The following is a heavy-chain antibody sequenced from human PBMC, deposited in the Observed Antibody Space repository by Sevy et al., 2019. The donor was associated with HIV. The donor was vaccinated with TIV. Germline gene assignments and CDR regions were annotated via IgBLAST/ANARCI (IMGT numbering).Heavy chain of an antibody. CDR1: GFTFTYAW. D-gene: IGHD2-8*01. CDR2: IKSRADGGTT. Sequence: GGSLRLSCAAPGFTFTYAWMTWVRQAPGKGLEWVGRIKSRADGGTTDYAAPVKGRFTISRDDSKNTLYLKMNSLRSEDTGVYYCSTDPIILLLVTDGKDVWGQGTTVTVSS. CDR3: STDPIILLLVTDGKDV. V-gene: IGHV3-15*01. J-gene: IGHJ6*02.